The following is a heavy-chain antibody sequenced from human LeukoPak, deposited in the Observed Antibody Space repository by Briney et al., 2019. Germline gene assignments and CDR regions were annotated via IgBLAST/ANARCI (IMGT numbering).Heavy chain of an antibody. V-gene: IGHV4-34*01. CDR1: GGSFSGYY. Sequence: SETLSHTSAVYGGSFSGYYWSWIRQPPGKGLEWIGEINHSGSTNYNPSLKSRVTISVDTSKNQFSLKLSSVTAADTAVYYCARAPSYSSSWYYRWGQGTLVTVSS. CDR2: INHSGST. D-gene: IGHD6-13*01. J-gene: IGHJ4*02. CDR3: ARAPSYSSSWYYR.